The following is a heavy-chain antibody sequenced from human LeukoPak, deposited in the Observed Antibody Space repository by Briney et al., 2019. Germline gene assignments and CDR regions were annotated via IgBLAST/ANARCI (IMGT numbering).Heavy chain of an antibody. V-gene: IGHV3-48*03. D-gene: IGHD1-26*01. CDR3: AREATLFYYYYYYMDV. J-gene: IGHJ6*03. Sequence: RGSLRLSCAASGFTFSSYEMNWVRQAPGKGLEWVSYISSSGSTIYYADSVKGRFTISRDNAKNSLYLQMNSLRAEDTAVYYCAREATLFYYYYYYMDVWGKGTTVTISS. CDR1: GFTFSSYE. CDR2: ISSSGSTI.